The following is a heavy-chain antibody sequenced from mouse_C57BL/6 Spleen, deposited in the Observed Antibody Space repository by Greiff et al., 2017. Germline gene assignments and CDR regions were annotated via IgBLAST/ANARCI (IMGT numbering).Heavy chain of an antibody. CDR2: IYPGSGST. Sequence: QVQLKQPGAELVKPGASVKMSCKASGYTFTSYWITWVKQRPGQGLEWIGDIYPGSGSTNYNEKFKSKATLTVDTSSSTAYMQLSSLTSEDSAVYYCARPSYDYDENFDVWGTGTTVTVSS. V-gene: IGHV1-55*01. CDR3: ARPSYDYDENFDV. J-gene: IGHJ1*03. D-gene: IGHD2-4*01. CDR1: GYTFTSYW.